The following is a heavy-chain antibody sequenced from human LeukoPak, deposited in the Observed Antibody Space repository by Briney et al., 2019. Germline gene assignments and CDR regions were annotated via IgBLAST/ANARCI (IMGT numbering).Heavy chain of an antibody. CDR1: GYTFTGYY. D-gene: IGHD6-13*01. Sequence: GASVKVSCKASGYTFTGYYIHWVRQAPGQGLEWMGWINPASGDTYYAQKFQGRVTMTRDTSITTAYMELSRLRFDDTAIYYCARRSRSSSLGACVDPWGQGTLVTVSS. CDR2: INPASGDT. J-gene: IGHJ5*02. CDR3: ARRSRSSSLGACVDP. V-gene: IGHV1-2*02.